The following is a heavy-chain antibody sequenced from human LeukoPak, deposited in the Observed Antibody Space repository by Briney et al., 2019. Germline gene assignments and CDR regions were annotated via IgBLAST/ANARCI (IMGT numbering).Heavy chain of an antibody. CDR1: GFTFSSYA. CDR3: AKEVGLSAAGTRGDFDY. J-gene: IGHJ4*02. Sequence: GGSLRHSCAASGFTFSSYAMSWVRQAPGKALVCVSSISGSGGSTYYADSVKGRFTISRDNSKNTPYLQMSSLRAEDTALYYCAKEVGLSAAGTRGDFDYWGQGTLVTVSS. V-gene: IGHV3-23*01. D-gene: IGHD6-13*01. CDR2: ISGSGGST.